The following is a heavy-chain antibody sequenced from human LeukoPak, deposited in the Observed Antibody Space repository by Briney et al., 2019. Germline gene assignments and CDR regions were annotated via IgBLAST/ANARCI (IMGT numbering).Heavy chain of an antibody. D-gene: IGHD2-2*01. V-gene: IGHV3-21*01. CDR1: GFTFSSYT. CDR2: ISSSRSYI. Sequence: GGSLRLSCAASGFTFSSYTMNWVRQAPGKGLEWVSSISSSRSYIYNADSVKGRFTISRDNAKNSLYLQMNSLRAEDTAVYYCARDHCSSTSCFPSGTNYFDSWGQGTAVTVSS. CDR3: ARDHCSSTSCFPSGTNYFDS. J-gene: IGHJ4*02.